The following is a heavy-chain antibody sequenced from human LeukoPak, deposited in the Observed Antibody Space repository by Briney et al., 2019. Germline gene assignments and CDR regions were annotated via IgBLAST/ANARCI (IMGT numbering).Heavy chain of an antibody. CDR2: IYYSGST. Sequence: SETLSLTCTVSGGSISSSSYYWGWIRQPPGKGLGWIGSIYYSGSTYYNPSLKSRVTISVDTSKNQFSLKLSSVTAADTAVYYCATYEYSGFDYWGQGTLVTVSS. D-gene: IGHD6-6*01. CDR1: GGSISSSSYY. CDR3: ATYEYSGFDY. J-gene: IGHJ4*02. V-gene: IGHV4-39*01.